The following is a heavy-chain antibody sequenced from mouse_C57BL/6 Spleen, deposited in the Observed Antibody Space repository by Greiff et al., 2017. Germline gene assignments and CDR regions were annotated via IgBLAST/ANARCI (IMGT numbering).Heavy chain of an antibody. J-gene: IGHJ2*01. CDR1: GYTFTSYW. V-gene: IGHV1-52*01. D-gene: IGHD2-2*01. CDR2: IDPSDSET. CDR3: ARGRVYGYDGDFDY. Sequence: QVQLQQPGAELVRPGSSVKLSCKASGYTFTSYWMHWVKQRPIQGLEWIGNIDPSDSETHYNQKFKDKATLTVDKFSSTAYMQLSSLTSEDSAVYYCARGRVYGYDGDFDYWGQGTTLTVSS.